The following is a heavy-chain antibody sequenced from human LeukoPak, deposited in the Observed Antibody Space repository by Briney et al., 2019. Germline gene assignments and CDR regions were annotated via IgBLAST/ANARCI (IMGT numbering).Heavy chain of an antibody. CDR2: ISSSSSYI. V-gene: IGHV3-21*01. J-gene: IGHJ4*02. CDR3: ARDSTAPGYGIVVVPAAPFDY. D-gene: IGHD2-2*01. Sequence: GGSLRLSCAASGFTFSSYSMNWVRQAPGKGLEWVSSISSSSSYIYYADSVKGRFTISRDNAKNSLYLQMNSLRAEDTAVYYCARDSTAPGYGIVVVPAAPFDYWGQGTLVTVSS. CDR1: GFTFSSYS.